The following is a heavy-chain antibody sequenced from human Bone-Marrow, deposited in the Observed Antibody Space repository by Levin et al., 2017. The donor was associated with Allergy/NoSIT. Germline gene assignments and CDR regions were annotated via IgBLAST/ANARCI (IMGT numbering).Heavy chain of an antibody. Sequence: QAGGSLRLSCAASGFTFSSYGMHWVRQAPGKGLEWVAFISYDGTNKYYGDSVKGRFTISRDSPKKTLHLQMNSLRAEDTAVYYCAKEYGRKMDVWGQGTTVTVSS. D-gene: IGHD3-10*01. CDR3: AKEYGRKMDV. V-gene: IGHV3-30*18. CDR2: ISYDGTNK. CDR1: GFTFSSYG. J-gene: IGHJ6*02.